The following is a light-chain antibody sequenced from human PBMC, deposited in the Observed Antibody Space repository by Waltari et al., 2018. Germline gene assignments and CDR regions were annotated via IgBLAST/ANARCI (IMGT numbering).Light chain of an antibody. V-gene: IGLV5-37*01. CDR3: MFWPSNVWV. J-gene: IGLJ3*02. CDR2: YKSDSEK. CDR1: SDINVVDFN. Sequence: QPVLTQPPSSSASPGASARLTCTLPSDINVVDFNIYWYQQRPGSPPRFLLYYKSDSEKAQGSGVPSRFSGSKDASANAGILLISGLQSEDEADYYCMFWPSNVWVFGGGTKLTVL.